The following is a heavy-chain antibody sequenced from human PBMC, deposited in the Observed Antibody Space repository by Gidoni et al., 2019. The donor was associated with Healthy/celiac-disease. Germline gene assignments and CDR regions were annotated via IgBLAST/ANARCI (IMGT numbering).Heavy chain of an antibody. V-gene: IGHV3-21*01. CDR2: ISSSSSYI. Sequence: EVQLVESGGGLVKPGGALRLSCAAAGCTLSSYSMNWVRQAPGKGLEWVSSISSSSSYIYYADSVKGRFTISRDNARNSLYLQMNSLRAEDTAVYYCARDFYDSSGYYYYGMDVWGQGTTVTVSS. CDR1: GCTLSSYS. CDR3: ARDFYDSSGYYYYGMDV. J-gene: IGHJ6*02. D-gene: IGHD3-22*01.